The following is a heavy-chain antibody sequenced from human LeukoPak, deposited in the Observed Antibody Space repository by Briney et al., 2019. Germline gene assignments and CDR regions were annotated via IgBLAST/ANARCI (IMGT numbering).Heavy chain of an antibody. CDR2: ISGSGGST. D-gene: IGHD3-3*01. Sequence: GSLRLSCAASGFTFSSYAMSWVRQAPGKGLEWVSAISGSGGSTYYADSVKGRFTISRDNSKNTLYLQMNSLRAEDTAVYYCAKNFLSGYDFWSGYFADYWGQGTLVTVSS. J-gene: IGHJ4*02. CDR1: GFTFSSYA. CDR3: AKNFLSGYDFWSGYFADY. V-gene: IGHV3-23*01.